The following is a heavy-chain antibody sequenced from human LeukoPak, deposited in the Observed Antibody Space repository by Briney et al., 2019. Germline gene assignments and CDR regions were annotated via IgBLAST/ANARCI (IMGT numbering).Heavy chain of an antibody. J-gene: IGHJ3*02. V-gene: IGHV3-13*01. Sequence: GGSLRLSCAASGFTFSSYDMHWVRQATGKGLEWVSAIGTAGDTYYPGSVKGRFTISRENAKNSLYLQMNSLRAGDTAVYYCARTRSGSYTGGDAFDIWGQGTMVTVSS. CDR3: ARTRSGSYTGGDAFDI. CDR2: IGTAGDT. CDR1: GFTFSSYD. D-gene: IGHD1-26*01.